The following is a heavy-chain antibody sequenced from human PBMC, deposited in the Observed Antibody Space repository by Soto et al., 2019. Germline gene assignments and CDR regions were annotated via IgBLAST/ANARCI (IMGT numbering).Heavy chain of an antibody. Sequence: QLQLQESGPGLVKPSETLALTCSVSGGSISSSSYYWGWIRQPPGKGLESIGSIYFLGNTHYNPSLKSRVTLSLHTSRSQFSLRLSSVTAADTAVYYCARRSNWGYFFASWGQGTLVIVSS. CDR2: IYFLGNT. J-gene: IGHJ4*02. CDR3: ARRSNWGYFFAS. V-gene: IGHV4-39*01. D-gene: IGHD7-27*01. CDR1: GGSISSSSYY.